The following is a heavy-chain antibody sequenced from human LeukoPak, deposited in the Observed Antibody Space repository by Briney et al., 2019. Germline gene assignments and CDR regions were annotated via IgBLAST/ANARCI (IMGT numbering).Heavy chain of an antibody. D-gene: IGHD2/OR15-2a*01. CDR3: DSFYETY. V-gene: IGHV3-74*01. CDR2: IDSGGSWT. CDR1: GNYW. J-gene: IGHJ4*02. Sequence: GGSLRLSCAASGNYWMHWVRQAPGKGLVWVSHIDSGGSWTSYADSVKGRFTISKDNAKNTVYLQMNNLRAEDTAVYYCDSFYETYWGRGTLVTVSS.